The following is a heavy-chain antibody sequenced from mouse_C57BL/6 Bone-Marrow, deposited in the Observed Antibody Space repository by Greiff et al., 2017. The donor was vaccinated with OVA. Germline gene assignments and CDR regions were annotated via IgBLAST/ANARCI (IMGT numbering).Heavy chain of an antibody. D-gene: IGHD2-4*01. V-gene: IGHV1-42*01. CDR1: GYSFTGYY. CDR2: INPSTGGT. Sequence: EVQVVESGPELVKPGASVKISCKASGYSFTGYYMNWVKQSPEKSLEWIGEINPSTGGTTYNQKFKAKATLTVDKSSSTAYMQLKSLTSEDSAVYYCARSGDYDYDWFAYWGQGTLVTVSA. J-gene: IGHJ3*01. CDR3: ARSGDYDYDWFAY.